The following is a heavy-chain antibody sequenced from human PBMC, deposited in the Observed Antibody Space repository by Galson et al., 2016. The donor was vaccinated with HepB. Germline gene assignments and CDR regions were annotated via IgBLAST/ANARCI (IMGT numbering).Heavy chain of an antibody. CDR3: AKDGETSVFYSGWDS. J-gene: IGHJ4*02. D-gene: IGHD3-22*01. V-gene: IGHV3-23*01. Sequence: SLRLSCAASGFTFSGYSMHWVRQAPGRGLEWVSSISGDVGSPYYAGSVKGRFTVSRDNSKNTLFLQMDSLRAEDTAVYFCAKDGETSVFYSGWDSWGQGTLVTVST. CDR2: ISGDVGSP. CDR1: GFTFSGYS.